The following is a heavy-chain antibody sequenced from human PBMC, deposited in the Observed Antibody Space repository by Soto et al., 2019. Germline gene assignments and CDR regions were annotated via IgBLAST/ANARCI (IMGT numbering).Heavy chain of an antibody. D-gene: IGHD3-3*01. CDR2: ISAYNGNT. CDR1: GYTFTSYG. J-gene: IGHJ4*02. CDR3: ARGRELLKTTYYDFWSGYYY. Sequence: QVQLVQSGAEVKQPGASVKVSCKASGYTFTSYGISWVRQAPGQGLEWMGWISAYNGNTNYAQKLQGRVTMTTDTSTSTAYMELRSLRSDDTAVYYCARGRELLKTTYYDFWSGYYYWGQGTLVTVSS. V-gene: IGHV1-18*01.